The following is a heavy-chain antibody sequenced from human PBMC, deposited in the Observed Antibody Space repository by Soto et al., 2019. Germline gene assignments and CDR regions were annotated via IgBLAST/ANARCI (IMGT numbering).Heavy chain of an antibody. D-gene: IGHD3-16*01. Sequence: QVQLVQSGAEVREPGASVKVSCKASGYTFTTYHINRVRQATGQGLEWMGWVSPSSGDTGYAQKFQGRVTMTRNPSMSTVYMELSSLRSDDSAVYYCARGVGDLGDYWGQGTLVTVSS. CDR2: VSPSSGDT. V-gene: IGHV1-8*01. CDR1: GYTFTTYH. J-gene: IGHJ4*02. CDR3: ARGVGDLGDY.